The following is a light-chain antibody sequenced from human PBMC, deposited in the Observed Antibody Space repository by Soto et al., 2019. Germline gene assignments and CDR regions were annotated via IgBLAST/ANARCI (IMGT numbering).Light chain of an antibody. CDR1: QSVSSN. CDR2: GAS. CDR3: QQYNTWPPAT. J-gene: IGKJ1*01. Sequence: EIVMTQSPATLSVSPGERATLSCRASQSVSSNLAWYQQKPGQAPRLLIYGASTRATDIPARFSGSGSGTEFTLTISSLQSEDFAVYYCQQYNTWPPATFGQGTKVDIK. V-gene: IGKV3-15*01.